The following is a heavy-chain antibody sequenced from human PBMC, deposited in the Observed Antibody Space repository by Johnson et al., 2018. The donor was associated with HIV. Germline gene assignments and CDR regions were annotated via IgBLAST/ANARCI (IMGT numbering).Heavy chain of an antibody. CDR2: ISSDGTTI. V-gene: IGHV3-11*01. CDR3: AKEAYYYDSSGYPSDAFDI. J-gene: IGHJ3*02. D-gene: IGHD3-22*01. Sequence: QVQLVESGGGLVQPGGSLRLSCAASGFTFSDYYMSWIRQAPGKGLEWVSYISSDGTTIYDADSVKCRFTISRDNAKNSLYLQMNSLRAEDTALYYCAKEAYYYDSSGYPSDAFDIWGQGTMVTVSS. CDR1: GFTFSDYY.